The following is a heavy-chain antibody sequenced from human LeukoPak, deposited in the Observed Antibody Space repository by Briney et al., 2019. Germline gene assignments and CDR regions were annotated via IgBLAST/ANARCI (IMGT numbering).Heavy chain of an antibody. V-gene: IGHV4-30-4*08. CDR3: ARPSLGGAWFDP. CDR2: IYYNGST. J-gene: IGHJ5*02. Sequence: PSQTLSLTCTVSGGSISSGDYYWSWIRQPPGKGLDWGEYIYYNGSTYDNPSLKRRVTISVDTAKNQFSLKLSSVTAADTAVYYCARPSLGGAWFDPWGQGTLVTVSS. D-gene: IGHD3-10*01. CDR1: GGSISSGDYY.